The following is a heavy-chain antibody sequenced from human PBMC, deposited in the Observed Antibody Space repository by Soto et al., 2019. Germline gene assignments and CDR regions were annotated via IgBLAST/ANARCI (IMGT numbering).Heavy chain of an antibody. D-gene: IGHD3-22*01. CDR2: FSGSDLSGSGGST. CDR3: VKAYSDYVEYVQH. J-gene: IGHJ1*01. Sequence: EVHLLASGGGLVQPGGSISLSCAASGFTISLYGMSWVRRAPGKGLEWVSAFSGSDLSGSGGSTYYADYVNGRFTTSRDNSNHTVYLQLNILRAEDTAVYYCVKAYSDYVEYVQHLGPGILVTVSS. CDR1: GFTISLYG. V-gene: IGHV3-23*01.